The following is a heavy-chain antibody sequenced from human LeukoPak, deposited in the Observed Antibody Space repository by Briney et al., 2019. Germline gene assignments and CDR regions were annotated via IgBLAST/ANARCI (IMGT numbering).Heavy chain of an antibody. D-gene: IGHD3-22*01. CDR2: VYYSGTT. V-gene: IGHV4-39*07. CDR3: ARVGGSDSTGHYSVDY. Sequence: TSETPSLTCTVSGASITSSSYYWGWIRQPPGKGLEWIGSVYYSGTTYDNPSLKSRVTISVDTSKNQFSLRLTSVTAADTAVYYCARVGGSDSTGHYSVDYWGQGTLVTVSS. CDR1: GASITSSSYY. J-gene: IGHJ4*02.